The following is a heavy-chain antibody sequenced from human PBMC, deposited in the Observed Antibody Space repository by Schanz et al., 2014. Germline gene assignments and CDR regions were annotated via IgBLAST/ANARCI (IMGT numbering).Heavy chain of an antibody. J-gene: IGHJ4*02. CDR2: INHGGST. CDR1: GGSFSGYY. CDR3: ARAARRTRVVPLYFDY. Sequence: QVQLQQWGAGLLKPSETLSLTCAVYGGSFSGYYWSWIRQPPGKGLEWIAEINHGGSTNYNPSLKSRVTISVDTSKNQFSLKLRSVTAADTAVYYYARAARRTRVVPLYFDYWGQGTLVTVSS. V-gene: IGHV4-34*01. D-gene: IGHD2-2*01.